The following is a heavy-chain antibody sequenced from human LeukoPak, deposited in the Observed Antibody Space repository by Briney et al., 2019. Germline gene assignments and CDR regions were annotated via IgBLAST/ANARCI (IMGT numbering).Heavy chain of an antibody. J-gene: IGHJ4*02. CDR3: VRDLILVWTPGDDFDH. CDR1: GFTFSSYW. CDR2: INEDATTI. D-gene: IGHD3-16*01. Sequence: GGSLRLSCVASGFTFSSYWMHWVRQAPGKGLEWVARINEDATTITHADSVRGRFTISRENAKNTVYLQMNSLRAEDTAVYYCVRDLILVWTPGDDFDHWGQGTLVSVSS. V-gene: IGHV3-74*03.